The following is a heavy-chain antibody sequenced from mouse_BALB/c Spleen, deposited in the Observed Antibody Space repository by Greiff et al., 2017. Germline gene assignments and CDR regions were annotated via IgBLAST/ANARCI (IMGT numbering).Heavy chain of an antibody. J-gene: IGHJ4*01. Sequence: VQLQQPGAELVKPGASVKLSCKASGYTFTSYWMHWVKQRPGQGLEWIGEINPSNGRTNYNEKFKSKATLTVDKSSSTAYMQLSSLTSEDSAVYYCARRLRAMDYWGQGTSVTVSS. D-gene: IGHD1-2*01. CDR3: ARRLRAMDY. CDR1: GYTFTSYW. V-gene: IGHV1S81*02. CDR2: INPSNGRT.